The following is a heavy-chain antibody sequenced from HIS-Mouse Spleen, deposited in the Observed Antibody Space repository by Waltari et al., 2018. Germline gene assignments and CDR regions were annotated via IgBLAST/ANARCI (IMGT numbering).Heavy chain of an antibody. V-gene: IGHV3-30*18. Sequence: QVQLVESGGGVVQPGRSLRLSCAASGFTFRSYGMHWVRQAPGKGLEWVAVISYDGSNKYYADSVKGRFTISRDNSKNTLYLQMNSLRAEDTAVYYCAKDSSGWYFDYWGQGTLVTVSS. CDR3: AKDSSGWYFDY. J-gene: IGHJ4*02. CDR2: ISYDGSNK. D-gene: IGHD6-19*01. CDR1: GFTFRSYG.